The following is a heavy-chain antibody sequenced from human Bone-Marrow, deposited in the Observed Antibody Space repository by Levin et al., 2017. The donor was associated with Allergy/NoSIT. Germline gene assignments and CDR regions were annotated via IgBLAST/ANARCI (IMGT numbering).Heavy chain of an antibody. D-gene: IGHD6-13*01. CDR2: ISGSGGST. Sequence: SCAASGFTFSAYAMTWVRQAPGKGLEWVSTISGSGGSTYYADSVKGRFAISRDNSKNTLYMQMSSLRVEDTAVYYCAKGAYSSSWRFDPWGQGTLVTVSS. V-gene: IGHV3-23*01. J-gene: IGHJ5*02. CDR1: GFTFSAYA. CDR3: AKGAYSSSWRFDP.